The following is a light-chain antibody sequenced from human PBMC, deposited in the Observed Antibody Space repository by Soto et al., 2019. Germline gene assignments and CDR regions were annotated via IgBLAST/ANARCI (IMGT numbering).Light chain of an antibody. CDR3: QQYTIYPWT. V-gene: IGKV1-5*03. CDR1: QGISTY. Sequence: QMTQSPSTLSASVGDIVAITCRASQGISTYLAWYQQKPGKAPKLLIYEASRLESGVPSRISGSGSGTEFTLTISSLQPDDFATYYCQQYTIYPWTFGQGAKVDIK. J-gene: IGKJ1*01. CDR2: EAS.